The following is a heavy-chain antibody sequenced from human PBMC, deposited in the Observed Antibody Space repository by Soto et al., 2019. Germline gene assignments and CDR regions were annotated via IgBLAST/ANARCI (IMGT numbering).Heavy chain of an antibody. CDR1: GFTITSSA. J-gene: IGHJ4*02. D-gene: IGHD7-27*01. V-gene: IGHV3-23*01. CDR3: ATVPNTSRAFDY. CDR2: TGISGRTT. Sequence: EVQLLDSGGGLVQPGESLRLSCAASGFTITSSAMSWVRQAPGKGLEWVSTTGISGRTTYYADSVKGRFTVSRDDSKNTLDLQMSSLRAEDTAVYYCATVPNTSRAFDYWGQGTPVTVSS.